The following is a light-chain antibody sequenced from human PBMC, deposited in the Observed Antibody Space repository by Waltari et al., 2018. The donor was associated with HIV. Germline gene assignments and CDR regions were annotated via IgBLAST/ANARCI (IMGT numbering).Light chain of an antibody. Sequence: SYELTQPPSVPVSPGQTAIITRSGDKLGDKYASWYQQRPGQAPVLVIYEDVKRPSGIPERFSGSNSGNTATLTISGTQAMDESDYYCQAWDSHNVIFGGGTKLTVL. V-gene: IGLV3-1*01. CDR3: QAWDSHNVI. J-gene: IGLJ2*01. CDR1: KLGDKY. CDR2: EDV.